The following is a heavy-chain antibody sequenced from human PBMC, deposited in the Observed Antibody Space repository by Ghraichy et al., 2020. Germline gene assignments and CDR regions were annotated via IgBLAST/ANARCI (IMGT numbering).Heavy chain of an antibody. V-gene: IGHV4-4*07. CDR2: IYTSGST. CDR3: ARERVEMATIAYGMDV. Sequence: SETLSLTCTVSGGSISSYYWSWIRQPAGKGLEWIGRIYTSGSTNYNPSLKSRVTMSVDTSKNQFSLKLSSVTAADTAVYYCARERVEMATIAYGMDVWGQGTTVTVSS. D-gene: IGHD5-24*01. CDR1: GGSISSYY. J-gene: IGHJ6*02.